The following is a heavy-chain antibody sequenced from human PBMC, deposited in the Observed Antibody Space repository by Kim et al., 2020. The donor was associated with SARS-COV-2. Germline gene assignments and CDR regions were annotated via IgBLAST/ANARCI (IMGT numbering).Heavy chain of an antibody. V-gene: IGHV3-23*01. Sequence: GGSTYYADSVKGRFTIARDNSKNTLYLQMNSLRAEDTGVYYCAKAVVVGYWGQGTLVTVSS. D-gene: IGHD2-15*01. CDR2: GGST. CDR3: AKAVVVGY. J-gene: IGHJ4*02.